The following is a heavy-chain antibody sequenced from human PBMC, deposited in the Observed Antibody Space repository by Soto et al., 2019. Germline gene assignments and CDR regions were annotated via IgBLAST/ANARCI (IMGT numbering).Heavy chain of an antibody. CDR2: IYYSGST. J-gene: IGHJ6*02. Sequence: SDTLSLTFSVSGGSISSGDYYWNWIRQPPGKGLEWIGHIYYSGSTNYNKSLKSRVTISVDTSKNQISMKLSSVTAADTAVYYCARGSYGYGGYGSSGYSGVRRYYYGMDVWGQGTTVT. V-gene: IGHV4-30-4*02. CDR1: GGSISSGDYY. D-gene: IGHD3-22*01. CDR3: ARGSYGYGGYGSSGYSGVRRYYYGMDV.